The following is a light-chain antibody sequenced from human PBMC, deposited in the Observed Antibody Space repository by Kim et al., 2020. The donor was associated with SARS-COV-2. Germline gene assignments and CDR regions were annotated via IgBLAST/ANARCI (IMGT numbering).Light chain of an antibody. CDR2: KDS. CDR1: TLPKQY. Sequence: SYELTQPPSVSVSPGQTARITCSGDTLPKQYACWYQQKPGQSPVLVIYKDSERPSGIPERFSGSSSGNTVTLTISGVQAEDEADYYCQSADSSGNLVFGG. V-gene: IGLV3-25*03. CDR3: QSADSSGNLV. J-gene: IGLJ2*01.